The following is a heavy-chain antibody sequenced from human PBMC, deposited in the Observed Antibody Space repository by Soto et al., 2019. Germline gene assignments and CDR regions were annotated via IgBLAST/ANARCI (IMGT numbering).Heavy chain of an antibody. CDR3: AKDRAFWSGTHDAFDI. V-gene: IGHV3-30*18. CDR2: ISYDGTNK. CDR1: EFTFSSYG. Sequence: QVQLVESGGGVVQPGRSLRLSCAASEFTFSSYGMHWVRQAPGKGLEWLSVISYDGTNKYYTDSVKGRFTISRDNSKNTLDLQMNTLRGEDTAVYYCAKDRAFWSGTHDAFDIWGQGTMVTVSS. J-gene: IGHJ3*02. D-gene: IGHD3-3*01.